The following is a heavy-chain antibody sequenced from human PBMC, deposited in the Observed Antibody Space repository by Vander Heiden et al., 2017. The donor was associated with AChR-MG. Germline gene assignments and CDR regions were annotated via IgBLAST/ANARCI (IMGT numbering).Heavy chain of an antibody. D-gene: IGHD3-9*01. J-gene: IGHJ6*02. Sequence: EVQLVESGGGLVKPGGSLRLSCAASGFTFSSYSMNWVRQAPGKGLEWVSSISSSSSYIYYADSVKGRFTISRDNAKNSLYLQMNSLRAEDTAVYYCARNTLTVKYGMDVWGQGTTVTVSS. V-gene: IGHV3-21*01. CDR3: ARNTLTVKYGMDV. CDR1: GFTFSSYS. CDR2: ISSSSSYI.